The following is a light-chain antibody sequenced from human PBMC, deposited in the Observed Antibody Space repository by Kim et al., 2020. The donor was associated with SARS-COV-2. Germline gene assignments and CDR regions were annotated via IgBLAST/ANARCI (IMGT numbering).Light chain of an antibody. CDR3: CSYAGGYTQVV. Sequence: QSALTQPRSVSGSPGQSVTISCTGTSSDVGGYNYVSWYQQHPGRAPKLMINDVTKRPSGVPDRFSGSKSGNTASLTISGLQAEDEADYYCCSYAGGYTQVVFGGGTQLAVL. CDR2: DVT. CDR1: SSDVGGYNY. V-gene: IGLV2-11*01. J-gene: IGLJ3*02.